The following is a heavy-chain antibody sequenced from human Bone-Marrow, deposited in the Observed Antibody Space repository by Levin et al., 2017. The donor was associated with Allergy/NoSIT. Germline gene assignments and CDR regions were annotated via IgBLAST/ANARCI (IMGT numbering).Heavy chain of an antibody. V-gene: IGHV3-23*01. CDR3: VKGEPSIVTRFFDP. CDR1: DFNYGSYE. D-gene: IGHD2/OR15-2a*01. Sequence: GESLKISCAASDFNYGSYEMTWVRQAPGKGLEWVSSISGWGGTTYYADPVKGRFTISRDNSKNTLFLQMNSLRAEDTAVYYCVKGEPSIVTRFFDPWGQGTLVTVSS. J-gene: IGHJ5*02. CDR2: ISGWGGTT.